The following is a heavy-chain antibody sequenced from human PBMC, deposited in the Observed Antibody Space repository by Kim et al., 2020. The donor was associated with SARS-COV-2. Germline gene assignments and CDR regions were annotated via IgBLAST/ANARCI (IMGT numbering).Heavy chain of an antibody. CDR1: GFTFSSYG. J-gene: IGHJ6*02. CDR3: AKEEGIAVVYGMDV. Sequence: GGSLRLSCAASGFTFSSYGMHWVRQAPGKGLEWVAVISYDGSNKYYADSVKGRFTISRDNSKNTLYLQMNSLRAEDTAVYYCAKEEGIAVVYGMDVWGQGTTVTVSS. D-gene: IGHD6-19*01. CDR2: ISYDGSNK. V-gene: IGHV3-30*18.